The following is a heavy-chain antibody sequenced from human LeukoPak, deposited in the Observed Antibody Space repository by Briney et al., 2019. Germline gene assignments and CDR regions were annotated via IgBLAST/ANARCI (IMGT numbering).Heavy chain of an antibody. J-gene: IGHJ4*02. Sequence: ASVNVSCKASGYSFRNYGISWVRQAPGQGLEYIGWISVYNGNTNYAQRLQGRVTMTADTSTSTVYMELRSLRSDDTAVYYCARGGGGYYGSGSYLIDHWGQGTLVTVSS. V-gene: IGHV1-18*01. CDR1: GYSFRNYG. D-gene: IGHD3-10*01. CDR2: ISVYNGNT. CDR3: ARGGGGYYGSGSYLIDH.